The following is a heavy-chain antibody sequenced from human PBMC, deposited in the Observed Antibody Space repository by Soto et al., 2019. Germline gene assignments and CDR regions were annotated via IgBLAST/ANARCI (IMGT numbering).Heavy chain of an antibody. D-gene: IGHD6-19*01. CDR3: AKGELIAVDGTLGFDY. CDR1: GFTFSSYA. J-gene: IGHJ4*02. Sequence: EVQLLESGGGLVQPGGSLRLSCAASGFTFSSYAMSWVRQAPGKGLEWVSAISGSGGSTYYADSVKGRFTISRDNSKNTLYLQMISLRAEDTAVYYCAKGELIAVDGTLGFDYWGQGTLVTVS. CDR2: ISGSGGST. V-gene: IGHV3-23*01.